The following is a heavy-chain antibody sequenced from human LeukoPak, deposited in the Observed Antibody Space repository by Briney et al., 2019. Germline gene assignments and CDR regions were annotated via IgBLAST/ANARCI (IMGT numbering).Heavy chain of an antibody. CDR2: FHNSGTS. V-gene: IGHV4-59*12. D-gene: IGHD2-2*02. Sequence: PSETLSLTCTVSDDSISDYYRGWIRQPPGKGLEWIGYFHNSGTSTYNPSLKSRVTISVDTSKNQFSLKLSSVTAADTAVYYCASNIPWDWFDPWGQGTLVTVSS. J-gene: IGHJ5*02. CDR1: DDSISDYY. CDR3: ASNIPWDWFDP.